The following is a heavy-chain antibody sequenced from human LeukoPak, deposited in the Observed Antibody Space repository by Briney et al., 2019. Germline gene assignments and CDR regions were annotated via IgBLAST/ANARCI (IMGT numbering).Heavy chain of an antibody. J-gene: IGHJ4*02. Sequence: SETLSLTCTVSTDSMSSYYWSWIRRPPGKGLEWIGYRSYGVSTNYNPSLKSRVTMSLDTSKNQFSLKLTSVTAADTAVYYCARAKRGSGFGYYYFDSWGQGTLVTVSS. D-gene: IGHD3-16*01. V-gene: IGHV4-59*01. CDR2: RSYGVST. CDR1: TDSMSSYY. CDR3: ARAKRGSGFGYYYFDS.